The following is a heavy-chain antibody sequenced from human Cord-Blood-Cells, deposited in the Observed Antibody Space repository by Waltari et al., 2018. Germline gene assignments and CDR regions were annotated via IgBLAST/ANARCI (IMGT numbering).Heavy chain of an antibody. CDR2: INHSGST. Sequence: QVQLQQWGAGLLKPSATLSLTSAVYGVSLGGYYCIWTRQPPGKGLEWIGEINHSGSTNYNPSLKSRVTISVETSKNQFSLKLSSVTAADTAVYYCARGPDSNYPDDYWGQGTLVTVSS. D-gene: IGHD4-4*01. V-gene: IGHV4-34*01. J-gene: IGHJ4*02. CDR1: GVSLGGYY. CDR3: ARGPDSNYPDDY.